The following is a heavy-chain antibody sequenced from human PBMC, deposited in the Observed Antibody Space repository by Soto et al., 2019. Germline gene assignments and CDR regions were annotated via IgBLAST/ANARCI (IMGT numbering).Heavy chain of an antibody. CDR3: AKDYDSSGYYSRGDAFDI. Sequence: HPGGSLRLSCAASGFTFSSYGMHWVRQAPGKGLEWVAVISYDGSNKYYADSVKGRFTISRDNSKNTLYLQMNSLRAEDTAVYYCAKDYDSSGYYSRGDAFDIWGQGTMVTVSS. CDR1: GFTFSSYG. CDR2: ISYDGSNK. J-gene: IGHJ3*02. V-gene: IGHV3-30*18. D-gene: IGHD3-22*01.